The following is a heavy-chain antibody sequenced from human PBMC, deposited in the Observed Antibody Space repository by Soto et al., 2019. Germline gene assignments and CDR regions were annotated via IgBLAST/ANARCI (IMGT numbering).Heavy chain of an antibody. V-gene: IGHV3-33*01. CDR1: GFTFSNYG. J-gene: IGHJ6*02. D-gene: IGHD1-26*01. CDR3: ASDLVGASDSYGLGV. Sequence: GGSLRLSCAASGFTFSNYGMHWVRQAPGKGLEWVAIIWHDGNNKYYADSVRGRFIISRDNSKNRLYLQMNSLRAGDTAVYYCASDLVGASDSYGLGVWGQGTPVTVSS. CDR2: IWHDGNNK.